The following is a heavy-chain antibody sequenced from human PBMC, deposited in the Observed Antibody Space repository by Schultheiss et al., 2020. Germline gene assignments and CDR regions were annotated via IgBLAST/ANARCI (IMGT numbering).Heavy chain of an antibody. Sequence: SETLSLTCTVSGGSISSYYWCWIRQPPGKGLEWIGYIYYSGSTNYNPSLKSRVTISVDTSKNQFSLKLSSVTAADTAVYYCARGGSSLYFDYWGQGTLVTVSS. CDR3: ARGGSSLYFDY. CDR2: IYYSGST. J-gene: IGHJ4*02. V-gene: IGHV4-59*01. CDR1: GGSISSYY. D-gene: IGHD6-6*01.